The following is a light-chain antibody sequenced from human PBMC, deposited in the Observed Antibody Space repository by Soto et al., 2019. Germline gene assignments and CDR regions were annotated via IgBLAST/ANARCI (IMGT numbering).Light chain of an antibody. J-gene: IGKJ5*01. CDR2: GAS. Sequence: IVLTQSPGTLSLTPGERGALSCRASQSVSSNYVAWYQQKPGQAPRLLISGASNRATGTPDRFRGSGSGTDFTLTITRLEPEDFAVYYCQQYGSSPITFGQGTRLEI. V-gene: IGKV3-20*01. CDR3: QQYGSSPIT. CDR1: QSVSSNY.